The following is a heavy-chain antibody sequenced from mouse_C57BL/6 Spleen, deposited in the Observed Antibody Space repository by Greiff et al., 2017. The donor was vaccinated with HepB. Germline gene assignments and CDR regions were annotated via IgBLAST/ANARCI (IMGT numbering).Heavy chain of an antibody. CDR3: AREDYGSSFYFDY. D-gene: IGHD1-1*01. J-gene: IGHJ2*01. CDR2: INPSNGGT. CDR1: GYTFTSYW. Sequence: QVQLQQPGTELVKPGASVKLSCKASGYTFTSYWMHWVKQRPGQGLEWIGNINPSNGGTNYNEKFKSKATLTVDKSSSTSYMQLSSLTSEDSAVYYCAREDYGSSFYFDYWGQGTTLTVSS. V-gene: IGHV1-53*01.